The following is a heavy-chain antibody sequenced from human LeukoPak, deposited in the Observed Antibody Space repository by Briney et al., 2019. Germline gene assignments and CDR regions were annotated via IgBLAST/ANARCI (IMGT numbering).Heavy chain of an antibody. V-gene: IGHV3-64*01. J-gene: IGHJ3*02. CDR3: ARDGGYCSGGSCGPDAFDI. D-gene: IGHD2-15*01. CDR2: ISSIGGFT. CDR1: GFTFSAFA. Sequence: GSLRLSCAASGFTFSAFAIHWVRQAPGKGLEYVSGISSIGGFTYHANSVKGRFTISRDNSKNTLYLQMGSLRAEDMAVYYCARDGGYCSGGSCGPDAFDIWGQGTMVTVSS.